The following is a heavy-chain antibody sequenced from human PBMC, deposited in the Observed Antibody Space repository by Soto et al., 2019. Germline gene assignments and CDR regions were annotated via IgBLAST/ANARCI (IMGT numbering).Heavy chain of an antibody. J-gene: IGHJ4*02. CDR2: ISYGGGTT. CDR1: GFTFSTYA. CDR3: AKNPGYYYDSTGYHFDY. Sequence: GGSLRLSCAASGFTFSTYAMAWVRQGPGKGLEWVSAISYGGGTTYYADSVKGRFTISRDNSKNTLYLQMNSLRAEDTAVYYCAKNPGYYYDSTGYHFDYWGQGTLVTVSS. D-gene: IGHD3-22*01. V-gene: IGHV3-23*01.